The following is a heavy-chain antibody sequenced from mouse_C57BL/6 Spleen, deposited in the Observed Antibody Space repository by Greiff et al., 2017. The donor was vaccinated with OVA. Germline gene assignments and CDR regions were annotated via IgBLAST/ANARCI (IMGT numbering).Heavy chain of an antibody. Sequence: VQLKQSGPVLVKPGASVKMSCKASGYTFTDYYMNWVKQSHGKSLEWIGVINPYNGGTSYNQKFKGKATLTVDKSSSTAYMGLNSLTSEDSAVYYCARGWPRGYFDYWGQGTTLTVSS. V-gene: IGHV1-19*01. CDR2: INPYNGGT. J-gene: IGHJ2*01. CDR3: ARGWPRGYFDY. CDR1: GYTFTDYY. D-gene: IGHD2-3*01.